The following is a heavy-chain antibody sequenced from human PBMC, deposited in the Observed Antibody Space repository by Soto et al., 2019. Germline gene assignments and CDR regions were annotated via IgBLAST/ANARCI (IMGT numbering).Heavy chain of an antibody. CDR3: AREGYYGSGSSYNWFDP. D-gene: IGHD3-10*01. CDR1: GGSISSGGYY. V-gene: IGHV4-61*08. Sequence: SETLSLTCTVSGGSISSGGYYWSWIRQHPGKGLEWIGYIYYSGSTNYNPSLKSRVTISVDTSKNQFSLKLSSVTAADTAVYYCAREGYYGSGSSYNWFDPWGQGTLVTVSS. CDR2: IYYSGST. J-gene: IGHJ5*02.